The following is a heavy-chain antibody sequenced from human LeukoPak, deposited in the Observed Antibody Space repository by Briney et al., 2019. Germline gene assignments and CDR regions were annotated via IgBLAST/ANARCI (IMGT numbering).Heavy chain of an antibody. CDR3: ASQEPDYDFWSGYRYAY. D-gene: IGHD3-3*01. V-gene: IGHV4-34*01. CDR2: INHSGST. J-gene: IGHJ4*02. CDR1: GGSFSGYY. Sequence: SETLSLTCAVYGGSFSGYYWSWIRQPPGKGLEWIGEINHSGSTNYNPSLKSRVTISVDTSKNQFSLKLSSVTTADTAVYYCASQEPDYDFWSGYRYAYWGQGTLVTVSS.